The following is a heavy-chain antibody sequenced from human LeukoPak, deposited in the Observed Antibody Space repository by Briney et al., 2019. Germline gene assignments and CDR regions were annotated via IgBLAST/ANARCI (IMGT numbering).Heavy chain of an antibody. D-gene: IGHD3-9*01. CDR1: GFTFSSYS. Sequence: TGGSLRLSCAASGFTFSSYSMNWVRQAPGKGLEWVSYISSSSSTIYYADSVKGRFTISRDNAKNSLYLQMNSLRAEDTAVYYCASDFYYFDLLEGGIDYWGQGTLVTVSS. V-gene: IGHV3-48*01. CDR3: ASDFYYFDLLEGGIDY. J-gene: IGHJ4*02. CDR2: ISSSSSTI.